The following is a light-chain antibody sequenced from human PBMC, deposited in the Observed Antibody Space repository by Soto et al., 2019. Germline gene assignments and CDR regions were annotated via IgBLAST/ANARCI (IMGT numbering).Light chain of an antibody. CDR3: IAYTGSSTSYV. Sequence: QSVLTQPASVSGSPGQSITISCIGTSSDIGSYNHVAWYQQFPGKSPKLTIYEVSSRPSGVSSRFSGSKSGNTASLTISGLQAEDEADYYCIAYTGSSTSYVFGSGTKVTV. V-gene: IGLV2-14*01. J-gene: IGLJ1*01. CDR2: EVS. CDR1: SSDIGSYNH.